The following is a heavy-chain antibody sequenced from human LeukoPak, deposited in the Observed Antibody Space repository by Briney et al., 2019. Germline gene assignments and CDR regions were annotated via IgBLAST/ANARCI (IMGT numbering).Heavy chain of an antibody. CDR2: ISWNSGSI. D-gene: IGHD6-19*01. V-gene: IGHV3-9*01. CDR1: GFTFDDYT. Sequence: GGSLRLSCAASGFTFDDYTMHWVRQAPGEGLEWVSGISWNSGSIGYADSVKGRFTISRDNAKNSLYLQMNSLRAEDTAVYYCARDALAVAGTGGLSYWGQGTLVTVSS. CDR3: ARDALAVAGTGGLSY. J-gene: IGHJ4*02.